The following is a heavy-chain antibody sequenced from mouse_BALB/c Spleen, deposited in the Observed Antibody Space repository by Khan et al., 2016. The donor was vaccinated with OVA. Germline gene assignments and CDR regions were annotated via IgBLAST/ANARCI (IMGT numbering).Heavy chain of an antibody. Sequence: EVQLQESGPGLVKPSQSLSLTCTVTGFSITSDYAWNWIRQFPGNKLDWMGYISYSGSTSYHPSLKSRISITRDTSKNQSFLQLNSVTTEDTATYVCARRWAYWGQGTLVTVSA. V-gene: IGHV3-2*02. CDR1: GFSITSDYA. CDR2: ISYSGST. D-gene: IGHD1-1*02. CDR3: ARRWAY. J-gene: IGHJ3*01.